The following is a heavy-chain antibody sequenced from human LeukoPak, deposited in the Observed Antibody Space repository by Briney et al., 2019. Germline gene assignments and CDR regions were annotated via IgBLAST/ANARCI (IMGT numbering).Heavy chain of an antibody. CDR3: AREGVVVPAAMAFFDY. V-gene: IGHV3-30-3*01. D-gene: IGHD2-2*01. J-gene: IGHJ4*02. Sequence: AGGSLRLSCAASGFTFSSYAMHWVRQAPGKGLEWVAVISYDGSNKYYADSVKGRFTISRDNSKNTLYLQMNSLRAEDTAVYYCAREGVVVPAAMAFFDYWGQGTLVTVSS. CDR1: GFTFSSYA. CDR2: ISYDGSNK.